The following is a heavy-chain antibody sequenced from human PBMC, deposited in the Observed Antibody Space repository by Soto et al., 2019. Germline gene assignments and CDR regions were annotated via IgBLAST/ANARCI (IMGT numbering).Heavy chain of an antibody. J-gene: IGHJ5*02. D-gene: IGHD4-4*01. CDR3: SKSLDIHYKTWSDP. V-gene: IGHV3-23*01. CDR1: GFTFSSAA. CDR2: ISGSDSRI. Sequence: EVQILESGGSLVQPGGSLRLSCAASGFTFSSAAMNWIRQAPGKGLGGVSIISGSDSRIYYADPVKGRFTISRDNYKNTLYLDMNSLGTEDTAVYYCSKSLDIHYKTWSDPWGKRTLVTVAS.